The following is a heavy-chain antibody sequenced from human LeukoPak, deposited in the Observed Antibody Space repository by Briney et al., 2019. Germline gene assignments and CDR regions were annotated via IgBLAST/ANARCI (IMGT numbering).Heavy chain of an antibody. J-gene: IGHJ4*02. CDR3: ARSQAGAREYYFDY. Sequence: GGSLRLSCAASGFTFSSYEMNWVRQAPGQGLEWVSYISSSGSTIYYADSVKGRFTISRDNAKNSLYLQMNSLRAEDTAVYYCARSQAGAREYYFDYWGQGTLVTVSS. D-gene: IGHD1-26*01. CDR1: GFTFSSYE. V-gene: IGHV3-48*03. CDR2: ISSSGSTI.